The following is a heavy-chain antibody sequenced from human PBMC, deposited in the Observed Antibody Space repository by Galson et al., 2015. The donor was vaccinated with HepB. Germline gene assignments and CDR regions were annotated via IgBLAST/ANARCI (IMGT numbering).Heavy chain of an antibody. Sequence: LSLTCSVSGGSISIGGYSWSWIRQSPRKGLEWIGYLYRGGTAYYNPSLESRVTISVDRSKNQFSLRMNSVTVADTAVYYCARGRYSGYEFDYWGQGILATVSS. J-gene: IGHJ4*02. CDR3: ARGRYSGYEFDY. CDR2: LYRGGTA. CDR1: GGSISIGGYS. D-gene: IGHD5-12*01. V-gene: IGHV4-30-2*06.